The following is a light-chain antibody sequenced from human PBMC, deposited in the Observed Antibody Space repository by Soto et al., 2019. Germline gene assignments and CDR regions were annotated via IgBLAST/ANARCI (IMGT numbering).Light chain of an antibody. CDR2: GTS. J-gene: IGKJ1*01. V-gene: IGKV3-20*01. CDR1: QSVGSSY. Sequence: EIVLTQSPGTLSLSPGKRATLSCRASQSVGSSYLAWYQQKPGQAPRLLIYGTSSRASGIPDRFSGSGSGTDFTLTISRLEPEDFAVYYCQQYGNFWTFGHGTKVEIK. CDR3: QQYGNFWT.